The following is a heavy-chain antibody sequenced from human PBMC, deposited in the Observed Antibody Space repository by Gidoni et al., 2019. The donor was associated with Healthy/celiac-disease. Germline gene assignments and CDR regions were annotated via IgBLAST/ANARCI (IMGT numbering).Heavy chain of an antibody. CDR3: ARVGVWFGNLYYYGMDV. J-gene: IGHJ6*02. V-gene: IGHV1-46*03. CDR2: INPSGGST. CDR1: GYTFTSYY. Sequence: QVQLVQSGAEVKKPGASVKVSCKASGYTFTSYYMHWVRQAPGQGLEWMGIINPSGGSTSYAQKFQGRVTMTRDTSTSTVYMELSSLRSEDTAVYYCARVGVWFGNLYYYGMDVWGQGTTVTVSS. D-gene: IGHD3-10*01.